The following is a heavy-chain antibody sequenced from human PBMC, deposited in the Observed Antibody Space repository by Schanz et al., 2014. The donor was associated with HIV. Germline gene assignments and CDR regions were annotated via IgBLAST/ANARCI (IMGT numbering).Heavy chain of an antibody. CDR3: AKGATRPDYFDS. V-gene: IGHV3-33*03. CDR2: IWYDGSQT. J-gene: IGHJ4*02. D-gene: IGHD1-26*01. CDR1: GFSFSKFG. Sequence: QVRLVESGGGVVQPGTSVRLSCAASGFSFSKFGMHWVRQAPGKGLEGVAIIWYDGSQTRYTGSVKGRFTISRDNSKNILYLQMNSVRPEDTAVYFCAKGATRPDYFDSWGQGTLVTVSS.